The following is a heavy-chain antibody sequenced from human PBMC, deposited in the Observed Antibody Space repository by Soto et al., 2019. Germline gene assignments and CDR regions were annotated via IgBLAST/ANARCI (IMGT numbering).Heavy chain of an antibody. CDR1: GGSISSSSYY. Sequence: SETMSLTCTVSGGSISSSSYYWGWIRQPPGKGLEWIGSIYYSGSTYYNPSLKSRVTISVDTSKNQFSLKLSSVTAADTAVYYCASGRETFLEWGGRYFDYWGQGTLVTVSS. CDR3: ASGRETFLEWGGRYFDY. J-gene: IGHJ4*02. CDR2: IYYSGST. D-gene: IGHD3-3*01. V-gene: IGHV4-39*01.